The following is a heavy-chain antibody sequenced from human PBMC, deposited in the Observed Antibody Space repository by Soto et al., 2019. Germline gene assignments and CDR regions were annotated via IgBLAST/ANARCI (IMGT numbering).Heavy chain of an antibody. CDR2: ISYDGSNK. Sequence: PGGSLRLSCAASGFTFSSYAIHWVRQAPGKGLEWVALISYDGSNKYYADSVKGRFTISRDNSKNTLYLQMNSLRAEDTAVYYCARDKRDLRFLEWSYYFDYWGQGTLVTVSS. CDR3: ARDKRDLRFLEWSYYFDY. CDR1: GFTFSSYA. D-gene: IGHD3-3*01. J-gene: IGHJ4*02. V-gene: IGHV3-30-3*01.